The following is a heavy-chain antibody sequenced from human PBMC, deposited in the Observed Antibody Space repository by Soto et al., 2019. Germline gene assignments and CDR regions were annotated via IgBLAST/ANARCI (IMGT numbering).Heavy chain of an antibody. D-gene: IGHD6-13*01. V-gene: IGHV3-30*18. CDR1: GFSCSSYG. Sequence: PGGALRLSCAASGFSCSSYGMHWVRHAPGKGLEWVAVISYDGGDKHYADSVKGRFTISRDNSKNTLYLQMNSLRAEDTAVYYCAKDEDIAAAAYYFDYWGQGTLVTVSS. CDR3: AKDEDIAAAAYYFDY. CDR2: ISYDGGDK. J-gene: IGHJ4*02.